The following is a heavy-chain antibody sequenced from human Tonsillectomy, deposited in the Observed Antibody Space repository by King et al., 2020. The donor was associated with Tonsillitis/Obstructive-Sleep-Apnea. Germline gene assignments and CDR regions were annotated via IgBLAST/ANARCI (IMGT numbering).Heavy chain of an antibody. CDR1: GYSFTSYW. D-gene: IGHD3-3*01. J-gene: IGHJ4*02. CDR2: IYPGDSDT. V-gene: IGHV5-51*01. Sequence: QLVQSGAEVKKPGESLKISCKGSGYSFTSYWIGWVRQMPGKGLEWMGIIYPGDSDTRYSPSFQGQVTISADKSISTAYLQWSSLKASDTAMYYCARPNYYDFWSGYPAAFDYWGQGTLVTVSS. CDR3: ARPNYYDFWSGYPAAFDY.